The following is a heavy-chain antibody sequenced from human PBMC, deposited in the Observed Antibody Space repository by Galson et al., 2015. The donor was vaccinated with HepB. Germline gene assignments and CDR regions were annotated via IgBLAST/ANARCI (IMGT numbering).Heavy chain of an antibody. J-gene: IGHJ6*03. Sequence: SVKVSCKASGYTFTSYGISWVRQAPGQGLEWMGWISAYNGNTNYAQKLQGRVTMTTDTSTSTAYMELRSLRSDDTAVYYCARAVPAAIEYPYYYYMDVWGKGTTVTVSS. CDR3: ARAVPAAIEYPYYYYMDV. CDR2: ISAYNGNT. D-gene: IGHD2-2*02. V-gene: IGHV1-18*01. CDR1: GYTFTSYG.